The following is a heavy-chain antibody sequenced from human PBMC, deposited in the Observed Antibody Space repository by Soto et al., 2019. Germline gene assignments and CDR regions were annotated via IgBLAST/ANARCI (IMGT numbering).Heavy chain of an antibody. D-gene: IGHD1-7*01. CDR2: IYRTGST. CDR3: ASRDPGTSVDY. CDR1: GGSFTSNNW. J-gene: IGHJ4*02. Sequence: PSETLSLTCAVSGGSFTSNNWWTWVRQPPGQGLEWIGEIYRTGSTNYNPSLKSRVTISLDKSENQFSLKVTSLAAADTAVYYCASRDPGTSVDYWGQGTLVTVSS. V-gene: IGHV4-4*02.